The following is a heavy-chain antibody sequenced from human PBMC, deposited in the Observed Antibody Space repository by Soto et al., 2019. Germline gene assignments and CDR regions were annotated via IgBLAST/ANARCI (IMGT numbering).Heavy chain of an antibody. Sequence: EVQLAESGGSLIQPGGSLRLSCAASGFSVSDNYMSWVRQAPGKGLEWVSVIYSGGQSFYADSVKGRFSTSRDNTKNTLFLQMTSLRAEDTAVYHCVHYYDTGDYLPYGMDVWGQGNKVTVS. CDR1: GFSVSDNY. J-gene: IGHJ6*02. CDR3: VHYYDTGDYLPYGMDV. D-gene: IGHD3-22*01. CDR2: IYSGGQS. V-gene: IGHV3-53*01.